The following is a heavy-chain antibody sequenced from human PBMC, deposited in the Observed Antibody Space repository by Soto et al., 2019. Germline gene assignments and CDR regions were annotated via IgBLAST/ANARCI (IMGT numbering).Heavy chain of an antibody. D-gene: IGHD6-13*01. CDR3: ARSRVAAAGNFDY. CDR1: GGSISSSNW. Sequence: QVQLQESGPGLVKPSGTLSLTCAVSGGSISSSNWWSWVRQPPGKGLEWIGEIYHSGGTNYNPSLTSRVTISVDKSKNQFSLKLSSVTAADTAVYSCARSRVAAAGNFDYWGQGTLVTVSS. J-gene: IGHJ4*02. CDR2: IYHSGGT. V-gene: IGHV4-4*02.